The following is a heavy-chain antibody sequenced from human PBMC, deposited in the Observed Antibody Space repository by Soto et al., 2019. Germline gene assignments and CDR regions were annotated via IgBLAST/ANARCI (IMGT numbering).Heavy chain of an antibody. CDR2: IRGDGSST. Sequence: GGSLRLSCEGSGFIFSGYWMHWVHQAPGKGLVWVSRIRGDGSSTTYADSVKGRFTISRDNARDTLYLQMNSLTVEDTAVYYCTRDFRNKGFDLWGRGTLVTVSS. CDR3: TRDFRNKGFDL. V-gene: IGHV3-74*01. CDR1: GFIFSGYW. J-gene: IGHJ5*02.